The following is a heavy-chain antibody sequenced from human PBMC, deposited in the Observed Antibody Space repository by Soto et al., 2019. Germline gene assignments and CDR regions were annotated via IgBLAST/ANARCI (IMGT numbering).Heavy chain of an antibody. CDR1: GFTFSSYA. D-gene: IGHD2-15*01. J-gene: IGHJ4*02. CDR2: VSIGGST. Sequence: GGSLRLSCAASGFTFSSYAMGWARQGPGKGLEWVAVVSIGGSTHYADSVRGRFTISRDNSKNTLSLQMNSRTAEDTAVYFCAKRRGAGGHFDYWGQGA. V-gene: IGHV3-23*01. CDR3: AKRRGAGGHFDY.